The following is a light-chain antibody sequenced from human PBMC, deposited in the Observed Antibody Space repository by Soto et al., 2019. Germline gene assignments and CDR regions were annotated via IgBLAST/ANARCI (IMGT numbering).Light chain of an antibody. CDR2: KAS. J-gene: IGKJ1*01. CDR3: QQYNSYGAVE. Sequence: DIQMTQSPSTLSASVGDRVTITCRASQSISSWLAWYQQKPGKAPKLLIYKASSLESGVPSRFSGSGSGTEFTLTISSLQPDDFATYYCQQYNSYGAVEFGQGTKVEIK. V-gene: IGKV1-5*03. CDR1: QSISSW.